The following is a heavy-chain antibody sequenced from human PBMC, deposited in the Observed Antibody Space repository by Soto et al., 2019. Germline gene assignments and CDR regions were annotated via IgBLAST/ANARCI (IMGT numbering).Heavy chain of an antibody. CDR3: ARVQRVGATSTFDY. Sequence: GASVKVSCKASGYTFTRYYMHWVRQAPGQGLEWMGWINPNSGGTNYAQKFQGRVTMTRDTSISTAYMELSRLRSDDTAVYYCARVQRVGATSTFDYWGQGTLVTVSS. D-gene: IGHD1-26*01. V-gene: IGHV1-2*02. CDR2: INPNSGGT. CDR1: GYTFTRYY. J-gene: IGHJ4*02.